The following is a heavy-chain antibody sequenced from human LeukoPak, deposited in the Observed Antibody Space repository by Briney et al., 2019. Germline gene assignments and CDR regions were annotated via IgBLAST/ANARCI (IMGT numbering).Heavy chain of an antibody. J-gene: IGHJ2*01. CDR1: GGSLSSYD. CDR3: ARGRLYWYFDL. V-gene: IGHV4-59*01. CDR2: IYYSGST. Sequence: AETLSLTCTVSGGSLSSYDWSWIRQPPGKGLEWIGYIYYSGSTNYNPSLKSRVTISVDTSKNQFSLKLSSVTAADTAVYYCARGRLYWYFDLWGRGTLVTVSS.